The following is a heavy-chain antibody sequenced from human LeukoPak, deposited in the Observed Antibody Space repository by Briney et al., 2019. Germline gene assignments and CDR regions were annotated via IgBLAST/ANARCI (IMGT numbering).Heavy chain of an antibody. J-gene: IGHJ5*02. CDR3: ARDCCGYRSWFAP. Sequence: SETLCLTCTVSGGSISSDEFYWGWIRPPPGQGLVWIGSIFYSGNTYYNSSLKSRVTISVDKSKNQFSLILTSVTAADTAVYYCARDCCGYRSWFAPWSQGTLVTVSS. CDR1: GGSISSDEFY. D-gene: IGHD6-25*01. CDR2: IFYSGNT. V-gene: IGHV4-39*07.